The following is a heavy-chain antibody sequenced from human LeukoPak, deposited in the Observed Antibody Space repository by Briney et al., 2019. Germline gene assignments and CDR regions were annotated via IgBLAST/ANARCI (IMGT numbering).Heavy chain of an antibody. V-gene: IGHV4-59*08. CDR1: GGSISSYY. J-gene: IGHJ4*02. Sequence: SETLSLTCTVSGGSISSYYWSWIRQPPGKGLEWIGYIYYSEITNYNPSLKSRVTISVDTSKHQFSLKLSSVTAADTAVYYCARHGRVAGEYDSSGYPSPDLDYWGQGTLVTVSS. CDR3: ARHGRVAGEYDSSGYPSPDLDY. CDR2: IYYSEIT. D-gene: IGHD3-22*01.